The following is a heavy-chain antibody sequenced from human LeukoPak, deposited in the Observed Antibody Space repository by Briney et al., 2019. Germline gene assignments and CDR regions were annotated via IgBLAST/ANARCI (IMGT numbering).Heavy chain of an antibody. CDR3: AKDIEYDSSGYYLGPEYYFAY. D-gene: IGHD3-22*01. CDR1: GFTFDDYA. V-gene: IGHV3-43*02. CDR2: ISGDGGST. Sequence: GGALRLSCAAPGFTFDDYAMHWVRQAPGKGLEWVSLISGDGGSTYYADSVKGRFTISRDNSKNSLYLKMNSLRTEATALYYCAKDIEYDSSGYYLGPEYYFAYWGQGTLVTVSS. J-gene: IGHJ4*02.